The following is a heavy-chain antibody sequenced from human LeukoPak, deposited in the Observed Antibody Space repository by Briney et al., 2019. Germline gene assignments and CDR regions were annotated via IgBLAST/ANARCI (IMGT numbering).Heavy chain of an antibody. CDR3: ARAQIVVVPAATYYYYYGMDV. D-gene: IGHD2-2*01. CDR2: ISYDGSNK. Sequence: PGGSLRLSCAASGFTFSSYAMHWVRQAPGKGLEWVAVISYDGSNKYYADSVKGRFTISRDNSKSTLYLQMNSLRAEDTAVYYCARAQIVVVPAATYYYYYGMDVWGQGTTVTVSS. J-gene: IGHJ6*02. CDR1: GFTFSSYA. V-gene: IGHV3-30-3*01.